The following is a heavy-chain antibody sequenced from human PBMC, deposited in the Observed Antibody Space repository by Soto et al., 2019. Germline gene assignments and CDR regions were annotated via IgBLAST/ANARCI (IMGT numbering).Heavy chain of an antibody. Sequence: EVQLLESGGGLVQPGGSPRLSCAASGFTFSSYAMSWVRQAPGKGLEWVSAISGSGGSTYYADSVKGRFTISRDNSKNTLYLQMNSLRAEDTAVYYCAKGSIAARREWYFDLWGRGTLVTVSS. V-gene: IGHV3-23*01. J-gene: IGHJ2*01. CDR2: ISGSGGST. CDR1: GFTFSSYA. CDR3: AKGSIAARREWYFDL. D-gene: IGHD6-6*01.